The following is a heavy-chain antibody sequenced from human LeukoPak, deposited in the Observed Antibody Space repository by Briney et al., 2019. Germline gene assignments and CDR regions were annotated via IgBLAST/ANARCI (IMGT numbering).Heavy chain of an antibody. Sequence: PGGSLRLSCAASGFTVSSNYMSWVRQAPGKGLEWVSVIYGGGSTYYADSLKGRFTISRDNSKNTLCLQMNSLRAEDTAVYYCAKDPPYVVTDAFDIRGQGTMVTVSS. D-gene: IGHD2-15*01. CDR2: IYGGGST. CDR3: AKDPPYVVTDAFDI. CDR1: GFTVSSNY. V-gene: IGHV3-53*05. J-gene: IGHJ3*02.